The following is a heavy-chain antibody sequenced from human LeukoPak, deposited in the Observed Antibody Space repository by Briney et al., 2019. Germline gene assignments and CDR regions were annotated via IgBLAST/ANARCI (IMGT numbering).Heavy chain of an antibody. CDR3: ARVEKDIVVVPAARWFDP. CDR2: INHSGST. Sequence: KASETLSLTCAVYGGSFSGYYWSWIRQPPGKGLEWIGEINHSGSTNYNPSLKSRVTISVDTSKNQFSLKLSSVSAADTAVYYCARVEKDIVVVPAARWFDPWGQGTPLTVSS. CDR1: GGSFSGYY. V-gene: IGHV4-34*01. J-gene: IGHJ5*02. D-gene: IGHD2-2*01.